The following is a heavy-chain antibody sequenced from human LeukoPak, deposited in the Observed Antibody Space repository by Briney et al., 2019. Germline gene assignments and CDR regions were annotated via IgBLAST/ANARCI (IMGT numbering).Heavy chain of an antibody. Sequence: GGSLRLSCAASGFTFSSYAMSWVRQAPGKGLEWVSAISGSGGSTYYADSVKGRFTISRDNSKNTLYLQMNTLRAEDTAVYYCAKGEGIVVVPAAVPNWGQGTLAPVSS. CDR3: AKGEGIVVVPAAVPN. V-gene: IGHV3-23*01. J-gene: IGHJ4*02. CDR1: GFTFSSYA. CDR2: ISGSGGST. D-gene: IGHD2-2*01.